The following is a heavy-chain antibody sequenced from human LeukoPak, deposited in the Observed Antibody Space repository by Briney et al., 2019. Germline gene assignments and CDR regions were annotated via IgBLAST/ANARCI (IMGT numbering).Heavy chain of an antibody. D-gene: IGHD6-13*01. V-gene: IGHV3-23*01. CDR2: LSGSGGST. CDR1: GITLSNYG. J-gene: IGHJ4*02. Sequence: GGSLRLSCAVSGITLSNYGMTWVRQAPGKGLEWVAGLSGSGGSTNYADSVKGRFTISRDNAKNTLYLQMNSLRAEDTAVYYCARAVDEAAADLATDDYWGQGTLVTVSS. CDR3: ARAVDEAAADLATDDY.